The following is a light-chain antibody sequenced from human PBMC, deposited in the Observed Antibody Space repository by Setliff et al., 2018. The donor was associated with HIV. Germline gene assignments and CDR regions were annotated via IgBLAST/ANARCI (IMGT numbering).Light chain of an antibody. CDR1: GRDLGGFNF. CDR2: DVS. CDR3: SSYTGSSTLEV. J-gene: IGLJ1*01. Sequence: ALAQPASVSGSPGQSVSISCTGSGRDLGGFNFVSWYQQHPGKAPKLMIYDVSNRPSGVSRRFSGSKSGNTASLTISGLQAEDEAAYYCSSYTGSSTLEVFGTGTKVTVL. V-gene: IGLV2-14*03.